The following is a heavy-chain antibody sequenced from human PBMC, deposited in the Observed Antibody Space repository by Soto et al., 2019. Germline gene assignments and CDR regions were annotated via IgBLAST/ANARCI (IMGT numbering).Heavy chain of an antibody. CDR3: AKVAGPMEVATVIDY. D-gene: IGHD5-12*01. Sequence: GGSLRLSCAASGFTFSSYAMSWVRQAPGKGLEWVSAISGSGGSTYYADTVKGRFTISRDNSKNTLYLQMNSLRAEDTAVYYCAKVAGPMEVATVIDYWGQGTLVTVSS. V-gene: IGHV3-23*01. J-gene: IGHJ4*02. CDR1: GFTFSSYA. CDR2: ISGSGGST.